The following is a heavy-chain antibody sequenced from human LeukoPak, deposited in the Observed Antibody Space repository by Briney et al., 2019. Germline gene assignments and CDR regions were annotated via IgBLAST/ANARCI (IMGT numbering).Heavy chain of an antibody. D-gene: IGHD3-10*02. CDR2: MSFDGTHI. CDR1: GFTFSSYA. J-gene: IGHJ6*02. V-gene: IGHV3-30-3*01. Sequence: GGSLRLSCAASGFTFSSYAMHWVRQAPGKGLEWVAVMSFDGTHIYYADSVKSRFTISRDNSKNTLNLQMNSLRAEDTAVYYCARCSGYGMDVWGQGTTVTVSS. CDR3: ARCSGYGMDV.